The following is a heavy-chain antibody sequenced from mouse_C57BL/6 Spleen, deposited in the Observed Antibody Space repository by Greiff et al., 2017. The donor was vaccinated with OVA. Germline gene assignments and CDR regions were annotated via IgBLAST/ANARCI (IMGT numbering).Heavy chain of an antibody. CDR1: GYTFTSYW. D-gene: IGHD1-1*01. Sequence: QVQLQQPGAELVRPGSSVKLSCKASGYTFTSYWMHWVKQRPIQGLEWIGNIDPSDSETHYNQKFKDKATLTVDKSSSKAYMPLSSLTSEDSAVYYCARRGSYDYFDYWGQGTTLTVSS. V-gene: IGHV1-52*01. CDR3: ARRGSYDYFDY. J-gene: IGHJ2*01. CDR2: IDPSDSET.